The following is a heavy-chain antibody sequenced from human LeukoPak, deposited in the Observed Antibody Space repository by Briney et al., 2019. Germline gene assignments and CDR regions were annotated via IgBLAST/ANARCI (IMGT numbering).Heavy chain of an antibody. CDR1: GGTFSSYA. V-gene: IGHV1-69*01. Sequence: VASVKVSCKASGGTFSSYAISWVRQAPGQGLGWMGGIIPIFGTANYAQKFQGRVTITADESTSTAYMELSSLRSEDTAVYYCAREHLRIPSAFDIWGQGTMVTVSS. CDR2: IIPIFGTA. J-gene: IGHJ3*02. D-gene: IGHD2-21*01. CDR3: AREHLRIPSAFDI.